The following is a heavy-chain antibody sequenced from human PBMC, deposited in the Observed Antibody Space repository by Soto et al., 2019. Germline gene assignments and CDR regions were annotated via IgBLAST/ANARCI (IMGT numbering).Heavy chain of an antibody. CDR2: TWYRSKWYN. J-gene: IGHJ4*02. CDR1: GDSVSSNSVA. V-gene: IGHV6-1*01. Sequence: QVQLHQSGPGLVKPSQTLSLTCAISGDSVSSNSVAWNWIRQSPSRVLEWLGRTWYRSKWYNEYAVSVKSRISIKPDTDKNQFSLQLNSVTPEDTAVYYCARDGTADRLDFAYWGQGTLVTVSS. D-gene: IGHD2-2*01. CDR3: ARDGTADRLDFAY.